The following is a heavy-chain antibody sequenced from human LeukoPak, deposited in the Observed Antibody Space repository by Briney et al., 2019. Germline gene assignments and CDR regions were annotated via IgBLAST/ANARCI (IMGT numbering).Heavy chain of an antibody. CDR3: ARDGLGYCSSTSCPLYYFDY. CDR2: ISAYNGNT. D-gene: IGHD2-2*01. J-gene: IGHJ4*02. V-gene: IGHV1-18*01. CDR1: GYTFTSYG. Sequence: ASVKVSCKASGYTFTSYGISWVRQAPGQGLEWMGWISAYNGNTNYAQKLQGRVTMTTDTSTSTAYMELRSLRSDDTAVYYCARDGLGYCSSTSCPLYYFDYWGQGTLVTVSS.